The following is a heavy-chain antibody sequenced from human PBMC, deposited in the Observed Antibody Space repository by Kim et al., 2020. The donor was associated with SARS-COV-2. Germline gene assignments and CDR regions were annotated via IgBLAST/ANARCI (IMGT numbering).Heavy chain of an antibody. V-gene: IGHV4-59*01. J-gene: IGHJ5*02. CDR2: IYYSGST. CDR3: ARTYSSGWYVWFDP. D-gene: IGHD6-19*01. Sequence: SETLSLTCTVSGGSISSYSWSWIRQPPGKGLEWIGYIYYSGSTNYNPSLKSRVTISVDTSKNQFSLKLSSVTAADTAVYYCARTYSSGWYVWFDPWGQGTLVTVSS. CDR1: GGSISSYS.